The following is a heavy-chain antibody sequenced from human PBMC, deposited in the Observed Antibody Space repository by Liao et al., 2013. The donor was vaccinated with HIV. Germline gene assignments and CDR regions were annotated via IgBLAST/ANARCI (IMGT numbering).Heavy chain of an antibody. D-gene: IGHD3-16*02. Sequence: QVQVHQWGAGLLKPSETLSLACTVYGGSFSGYYWNWIRQSPGKGLEWIGEINHSGSTNYNPSLKSRVTISVDTSKKQFSLKLSSVTAADTAVYYCARGLGMITFGGVIGSDYYYMDVWGKGTTVTVSS. CDR1: GGSFSGYY. CDR3: ARGLGMITFGGVIGSDYYYMDV. J-gene: IGHJ6*03. CDR2: INHSGST. V-gene: IGHV4-34*01.